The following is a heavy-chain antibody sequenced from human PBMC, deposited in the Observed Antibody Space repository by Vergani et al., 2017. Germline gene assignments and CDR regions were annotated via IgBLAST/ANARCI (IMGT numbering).Heavy chain of an antibody. V-gene: IGHV1-8*01. J-gene: IGHJ5*02. Sequence: QVQLVQSGAEVKKPGASVKVSCKSSGYTFTSYDINWVRQATGQGLEWMGWMNPNSGNTGYTQKFQGRVTMTRNTSISTAYMELSSLRSEDTAVYYCARSIGYCAGATCRAYYFDHWGQGTRVTVSS. CDR1: GYTFTSYD. D-gene: IGHD2-21*01. CDR2: MNPNSGNT. CDR3: ARSIGYCAGATCRAYYFDH.